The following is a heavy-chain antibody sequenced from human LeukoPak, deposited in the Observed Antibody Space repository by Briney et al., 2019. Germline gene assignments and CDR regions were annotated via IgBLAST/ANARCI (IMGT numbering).Heavy chain of an antibody. J-gene: IGHJ4*02. V-gene: IGHV1-46*01. Sequence: GASVKVSCKASGYTFSNYYMYWVRQAPGQGLEWMGIINPSVGSTSYAQKFQGRVTLTRDTSTSTVYMELSSLRSEDTAVYYCARAYYYDTSGYYPAGDYWGQGTLVTVSS. D-gene: IGHD3-22*01. CDR2: INPSVGST. CDR3: ARAYYYDTSGYYPAGDY. CDR1: GYTFSNYY.